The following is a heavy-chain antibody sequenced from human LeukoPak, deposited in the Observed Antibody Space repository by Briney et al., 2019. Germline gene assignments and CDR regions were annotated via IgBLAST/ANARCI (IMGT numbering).Heavy chain of an antibody. D-gene: IGHD4-17*01. CDR3: ARSYGDYVWFSAFDI. CDR2: INHSGST. J-gene: IGHJ3*02. CDR1: GGSCSGYY. V-gene: IGHV4-34*01. Sequence: SETLTLTCADYGGSCSGYYWSWIRQPPGKVLEWIGEINHSGSTNYNPSLKSRVTISVDTSKNQFSLKLSSVTAADTAVYYCARSYGDYVWFSAFDIWGQGTMVTVSS.